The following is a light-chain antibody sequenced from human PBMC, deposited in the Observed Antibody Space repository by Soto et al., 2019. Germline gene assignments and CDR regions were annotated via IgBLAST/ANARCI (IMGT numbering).Light chain of an antibody. Sequence: QSVLTQPASVSGSTGQSITISCTGTSSDVGGYDYVSWYQHFPGKAPKLIIYEVSNRPSGVSNRFSGSKSGNTASLTISGLQAEDEADYYCSSYTSSITVDVVFGGGTKLTVL. J-gene: IGLJ2*01. CDR2: EVS. CDR3: SSYTSSITVDVV. CDR1: SSDVGGYDY. V-gene: IGLV2-14*01.